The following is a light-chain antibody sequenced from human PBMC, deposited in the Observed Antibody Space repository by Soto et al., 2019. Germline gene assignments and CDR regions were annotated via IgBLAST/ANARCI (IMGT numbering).Light chain of an antibody. J-gene: IGKJ2*01. V-gene: IGKV3-20*01. CDR2: AAS. CDR3: QQQGT. Sequence: EIVLTQSPGTLSLSPGERATLSCSASRSLSSSYVVWYQQKPGQAPRLLIYAASRRATGIPDRFSGSGSATEYTLTISRLEPEDFAVYYCQQQGTFCQGTKLEIK. CDR1: RSLSSSY.